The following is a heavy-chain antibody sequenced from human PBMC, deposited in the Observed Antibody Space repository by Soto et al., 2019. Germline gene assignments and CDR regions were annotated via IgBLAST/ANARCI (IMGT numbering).Heavy chain of an antibody. CDR2: ISYDGSNK. Sequence: QVQLVESGGGVVQPGRSLRLSCAASGFTFSSYGMHWVRQAPGKGLEWVAVISYDGSNKYYADSVKGRFTISRDNSKNTXYXXMNSLRAEDTAVYYCAKGTGGGPTRENYYYYGMDVWGQGTTVTVSS. V-gene: IGHV3-30*18. CDR1: GFTFSSYG. D-gene: IGHD6-25*01. J-gene: IGHJ6*02. CDR3: AKGTGGGPTRENYYYYGMDV.